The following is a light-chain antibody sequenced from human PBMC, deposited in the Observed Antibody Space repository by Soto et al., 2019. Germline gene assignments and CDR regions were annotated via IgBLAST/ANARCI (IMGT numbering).Light chain of an antibody. CDR2: EAS. V-gene: IGKV1-27*01. Sequence: DIQVTQSPSSLSAFVGDRVTITCRASQDISGHLAWYQQKPGKVPKLLIYEASTLQSRVPSRFSASGSGTDFTLTISSLQPEDVATYYCQKYNGTPRTFGQGTKVELK. CDR1: QDISGH. J-gene: IGKJ1*01. CDR3: QKYNGTPRT.